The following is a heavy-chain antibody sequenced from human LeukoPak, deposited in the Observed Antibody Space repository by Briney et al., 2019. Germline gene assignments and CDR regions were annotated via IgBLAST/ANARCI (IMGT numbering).Heavy chain of an antibody. J-gene: IGHJ4*02. D-gene: IGHD5-24*01. CDR2: INPNSGGT. CDR1: GYTFTGYY. Sequence: ASVKVSCKASGYTFTGYYMHWVRQAPGQGLEWMGWINPNSGGTNYAQKFQGRVTMTRDTSTSTVYMELSSLRSEDTAVYYCAREIGPIQLHLWGSAFDYWGQGTLVTVSS. V-gene: IGHV1-2*02. CDR3: AREIGPIQLHLWGSAFDY.